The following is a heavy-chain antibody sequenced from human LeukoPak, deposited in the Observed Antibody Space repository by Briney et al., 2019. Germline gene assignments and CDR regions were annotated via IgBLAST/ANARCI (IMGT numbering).Heavy chain of an antibody. CDR1: GGSFSGYY. CDR3: ARRRGSPRRYYFDY. D-gene: IGHD1-26*01. CDR2: INHSGST. V-gene: IGHV4-34*01. J-gene: IGHJ4*02. Sequence: SETLSLTCAVYGGSFSGYYWSWIRQPPGKGLEWIGEINHSGSTNYNPSLKSRVTISVDTSKNQFSLKLSSVTAADTAVYYCARRRGSPRRYYFDYWGQGTLVTVSS.